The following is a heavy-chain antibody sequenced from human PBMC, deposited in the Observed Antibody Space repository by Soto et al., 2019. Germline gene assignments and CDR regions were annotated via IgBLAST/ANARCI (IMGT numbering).Heavy chain of an antibody. D-gene: IGHD6-6*01. CDR3: ARGSSIAALEPTFDY. J-gene: IGHJ4*02. CDR1: GFTFSSYG. CDR2: IWYDGSNK. V-gene: IGHV3-33*01. Sequence: QVQLVESGGGVVQPGRSLRLSCAASGFTFSSYGMHWVRQAPGKGLEWVAVIWYDGSNKYYADSVKGRFTISRDNSKNTLYLQMNSLRAEDTAVYYCARGSSIAALEPTFDYWGQGTLVTVSS.